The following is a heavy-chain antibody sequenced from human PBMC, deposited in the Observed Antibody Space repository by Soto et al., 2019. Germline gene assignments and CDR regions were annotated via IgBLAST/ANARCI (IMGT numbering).Heavy chain of an antibody. CDR2: IYYSGST. D-gene: IGHD3-16*01. Sequence: SETLSLTCTVSFGSISSYYWSWIRQPPGKGLEWIGYIYYSGSTNYNPSLTSRVTISVDMSKNQFSLKLSSVTAADTAVYYCASMITGTWGQGTLVTVSS. CDR1: FGSISSYY. CDR3: ASMITGT. V-gene: IGHV4-59*01. J-gene: IGHJ5*02.